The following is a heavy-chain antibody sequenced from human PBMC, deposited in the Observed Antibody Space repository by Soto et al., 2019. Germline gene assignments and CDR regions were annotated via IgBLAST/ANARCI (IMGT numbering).Heavy chain of an antibody. Sequence: ASVKVSCKASGYTFTGYYMHWVRQAPGQSLEWMGWINTGNGNTKYSQNFQGRVTITRDTSASTAYMDLSSLRSEDTSIYYCARAISGYVTWGQGTLVTVSS. V-gene: IGHV1-3*04. CDR1: GYTFTGYY. CDR3: ARAISGYVT. CDR2: INTGNGNT. D-gene: IGHD5-12*01. J-gene: IGHJ5*02.